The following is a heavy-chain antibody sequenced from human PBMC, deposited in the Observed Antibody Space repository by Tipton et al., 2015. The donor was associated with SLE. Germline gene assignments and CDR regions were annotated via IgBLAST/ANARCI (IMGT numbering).Heavy chain of an antibody. Sequence: LRLSCTVSGGSLSSGSYYWSWIRQPAGKGLEWIGRIYTSGSTNYNPSLKSRVTISVDTSKNQFSLKLSSVTAADTAVYYCARGVNYFDYWGQGTLVTVSS. CDR3: ARGVNYFDY. CDR1: GGSLSSGSYY. CDR2: IYTSGST. J-gene: IGHJ4*02. D-gene: IGHD3-3*01. V-gene: IGHV4-61*02.